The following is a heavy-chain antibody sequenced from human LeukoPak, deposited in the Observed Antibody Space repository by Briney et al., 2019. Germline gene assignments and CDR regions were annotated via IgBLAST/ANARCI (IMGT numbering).Heavy chain of an antibody. J-gene: IGHJ5*02. V-gene: IGHV4-34*01. Sequence: SETLSLTCAVYGGSFSGYYWSWIRQPPGKGLEWIGEINHSGSTNYNPSLKSRVTISVDTSKNQFSLKLSSVTAADTAVYYCARSVVPAATGDWFDPWGQGTLVTVSS. CDR1: GGSFSGYY. CDR3: ARSVVPAATGDWFDP. D-gene: IGHD2-2*01. CDR2: INHSGST.